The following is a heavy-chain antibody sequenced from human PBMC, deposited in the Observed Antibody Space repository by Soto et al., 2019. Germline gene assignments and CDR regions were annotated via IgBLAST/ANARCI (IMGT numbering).Heavy chain of an antibody. D-gene: IGHD3-9*01. Sequence: HGESLKISCKGSGYTFTNHWIGWVRQMPGKGLEWMGFLYPGDSDTRYSPSFQGQVTFSADKSITTVFLQWSSLKASDTAIYYCATHTLIGYSSGMDVWGQGATGTV. J-gene: IGHJ6*02. CDR1: GYTFTNHW. CDR3: ATHTLIGYSSGMDV. CDR2: LYPGDSDT. V-gene: IGHV5-51*01.